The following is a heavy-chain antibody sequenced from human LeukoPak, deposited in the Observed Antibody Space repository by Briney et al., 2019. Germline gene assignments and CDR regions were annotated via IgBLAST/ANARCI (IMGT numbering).Heavy chain of an antibody. Sequence: GGPLRLSCGASGFTFSSYSKHGVRHAPEKGVECVSTITRRSSHIYYADSVKGRFTISRDHAKISLYLQINNLRADDTAVLYCARGSYTYYDFWSAQGVYYYYYMDVWGKGTTVTVSS. CDR1: GFTFSSYS. CDR2: ITRRSSHI. D-gene: IGHD3-3*01. CDR3: ARGSYTYYDFWSAQGVYYYYYMDV. J-gene: IGHJ6*03. V-gene: IGHV3-21*01.